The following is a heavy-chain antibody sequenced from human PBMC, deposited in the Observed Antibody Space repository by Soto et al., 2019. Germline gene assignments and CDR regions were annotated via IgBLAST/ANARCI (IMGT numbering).Heavy chain of an antibody. Sequence: QVQLVESGGGVVQPGRSLRLSCAASGFTFSSYAMHWVRQAPGKGLEWVAVISYDGSNKYYADSVKGRFTISRDNSKNTLYLQMNSLRAEATAVYYCASLGNTYYYGSGSFRNWFDPWGQGTRVTVSS. V-gene: IGHV3-30-3*01. CDR3: ASLGNTYYYGSGSFRNWFDP. CDR1: GFTFSSYA. CDR2: ISYDGSNK. J-gene: IGHJ5*02. D-gene: IGHD3-10*01.